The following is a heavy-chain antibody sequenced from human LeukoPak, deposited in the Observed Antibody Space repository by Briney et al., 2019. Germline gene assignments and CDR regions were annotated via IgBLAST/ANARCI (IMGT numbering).Heavy chain of an antibody. Sequence: SVKVSCKGSGYTFTCYYMHWVRQAPGQGLEWMGWIKPNSGGRNNAQKFQGRVTMTRETSISKTYMQLSMLRSDYTAVYYCARDRTRTGYSSGWYHYYWGPGTLVTVST. CDR3: ARDRTRTGYSSGWYHYY. J-gene: IGHJ4*02. V-gene: IGHV1-2*02. D-gene: IGHD6-19*01. CDR2: IKPNSGGR. CDR1: GYTFTCYY.